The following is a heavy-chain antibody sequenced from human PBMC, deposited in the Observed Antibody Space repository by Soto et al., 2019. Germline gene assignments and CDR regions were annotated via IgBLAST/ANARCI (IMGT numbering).Heavy chain of an antibody. V-gene: IGHV4-4*02. J-gene: IGHJ5*02. Sequence: QVQLQESGPRLVKPSGSLSLTCGVSGGTVASSHWWSWVRQSPGGGLEWIGNVYHTGDTNLNPSLQSRVTFSVDKSNTQFSLRLNSLTAADTAVYFCAREIVTAGGNNYFDPWGPGTLVTVSS. CDR2: VYHTGDT. CDR3: AREIVTAGGNNYFDP. D-gene: IGHD2-21*02. CDR1: GGTVASSHW.